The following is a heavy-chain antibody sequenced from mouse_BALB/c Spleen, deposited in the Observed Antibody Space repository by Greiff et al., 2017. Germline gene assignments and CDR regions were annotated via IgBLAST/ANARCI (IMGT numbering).Heavy chain of an antibody. V-gene: IGHV7-3*02. CDR1: GFTFTDYY. CDR3: ARDKWLLDD. D-gene: IGHD2-2*01. J-gene: IGHJ2*01. Sequence: EVKVVESGGGLVQPGGSLRLSCATSGFTFTDYYMSWVRQPPGKALEWLGFIRNKANGYTTEYSASVKGRFTISRDNSQSILYLQMNTLRAEDSATYYCARDKWLLDDWGQGTTLTVSS. CDR2: IRNKANGYTT.